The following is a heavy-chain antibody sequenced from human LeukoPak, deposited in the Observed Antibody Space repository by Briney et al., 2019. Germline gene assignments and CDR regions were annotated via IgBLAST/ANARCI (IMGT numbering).Heavy chain of an antibody. CDR3: ARAYYEYYLDY. CDR2: IWYDGSNK. Sequence: GGSLRLSCAASGFTFSSYGVHWVRQAPGKGLEWVAVIWYDGSNKYYADSVKGRFTISRDNSKNTLYLQMNSLRAEDTAVYYCARAYYEYYLDYWGQGTLVTVSS. J-gene: IGHJ4*02. D-gene: IGHD3-16*01. CDR1: GFTFSSYG. V-gene: IGHV3-33*01.